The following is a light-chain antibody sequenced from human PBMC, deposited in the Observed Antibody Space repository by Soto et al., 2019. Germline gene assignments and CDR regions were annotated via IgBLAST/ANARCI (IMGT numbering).Light chain of an antibody. V-gene: IGKV3-15*01. CDR3: QQYHNWWT. CDR1: QNIGSN. J-gene: IGKJ1*01. Sequence: MTQSPSTLSVSPGERVALSCRASQNIGSNLAWYQQKFGQAPRLLIYGASTRVTGIPARISGSGSGTEFTLTITSLQSEDFGVYHCQQYHNWWTFGQGTKVDIK. CDR2: GAS.